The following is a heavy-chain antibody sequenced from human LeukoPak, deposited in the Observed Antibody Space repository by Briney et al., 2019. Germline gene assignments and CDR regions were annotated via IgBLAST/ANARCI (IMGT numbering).Heavy chain of an antibody. CDR2: MYYSGST. D-gene: IGHD3-22*01. Sequence: SETLSLTCTVSGGSISSGDYYWSWIRQPPGKGLEWIAYMYYSGSTYCNPSLKSRVTMSADTSKNQLSLKLSSVTAADTAVYYCARPYYYDSRIDPWGQGILVTVSS. J-gene: IGHJ5*02. CDR1: GGSISSGDYY. CDR3: ARPYYYDSRIDP. V-gene: IGHV4-30-4*01.